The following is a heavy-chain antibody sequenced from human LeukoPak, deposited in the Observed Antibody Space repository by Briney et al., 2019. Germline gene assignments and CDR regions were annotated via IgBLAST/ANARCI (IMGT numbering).Heavy chain of an antibody. CDR3: ATPPSDSFDL. D-gene: IGHD2-15*01. J-gene: IGHJ3*01. V-gene: IGHV3-73*01. CDR2: IRSKANSYAT. CDR1: GFTFSGSA. Sequence: PGGSLRLSCAASGFTFSGSAMHWVRQAPGKGLEWVGRIRSKANSYATGYAVSVEGRFTISRDVSKNTAYLQMNSLKTEDTAVYYCATPPSDSFDLWGQGTMVTVSS.